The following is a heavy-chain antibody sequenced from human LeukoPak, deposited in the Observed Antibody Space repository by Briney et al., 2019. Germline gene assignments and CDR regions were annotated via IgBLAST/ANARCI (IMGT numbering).Heavy chain of an antibody. V-gene: IGHV3-74*01. J-gene: IGHJ6*02. CDR1: GFTFSSYA. Sequence: GGSLRLSCAASGFTFSSYAMHWVRQAPGKGLVWVSRINSDGSSTSYADSVKGRFTISRDNAKNTLCLQMNSLRAEDTAVYYCARETGSGYGMDVWGQGTTVTVSS. D-gene: IGHD3-10*01. CDR3: ARETGSGYGMDV. CDR2: INSDGSST.